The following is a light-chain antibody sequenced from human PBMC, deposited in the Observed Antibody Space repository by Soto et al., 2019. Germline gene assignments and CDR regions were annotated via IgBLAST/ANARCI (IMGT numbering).Light chain of an antibody. J-gene: IGKJ3*01. V-gene: IGKV2-28*01. CDR2: LGS. Sequence: DIVLTQSPLSLPVTPGEPASISCRSSQSLLFSNGYNYLDWYLQKPRQSPQLRISLGSNRAPGVPDRFSGSGSGTDFTLKISRVEAEDVGVYYCMQGVETPFTFGPGTNVDIK. CDR1: QSLLFSNGYNY. CDR3: MQGVETPFT.